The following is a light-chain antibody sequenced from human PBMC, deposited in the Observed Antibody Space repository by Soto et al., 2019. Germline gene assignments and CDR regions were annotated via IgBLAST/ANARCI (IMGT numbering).Light chain of an antibody. V-gene: IGLV1-40*01. Sequence: QSVLTQPPSVSGAPGQRVTISCTGSSYNSGAGYDVHWYQQLPGTAPKLLIYGNSNRPSGVPDRFSGSKSGTSASLAITGLQAEDEADYYCQSYDSSLSGSVFGGGTQLTVL. J-gene: IGLJ2*01. CDR2: GNS. CDR1: SYNSGAGYD. CDR3: QSYDSSLSGSV.